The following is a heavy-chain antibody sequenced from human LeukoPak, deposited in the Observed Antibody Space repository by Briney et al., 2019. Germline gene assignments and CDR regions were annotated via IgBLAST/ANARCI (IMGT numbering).Heavy chain of an antibody. CDR2: IRYDGSNK. V-gene: IGHV3-30*02. Sequence: HPGESLRLSCAASGFTFSSYGMHWVRQAPGKGLEWVAFIRYDGSNKYYADSVKGRFTISRDNSKNTLYLQMNSLRAEDTAVYYCAKDQPSIAVAGTFDYWGQGTLVTVSS. CDR1: GFTFSSYG. D-gene: IGHD6-19*01. J-gene: IGHJ4*02. CDR3: AKDQPSIAVAGTFDY.